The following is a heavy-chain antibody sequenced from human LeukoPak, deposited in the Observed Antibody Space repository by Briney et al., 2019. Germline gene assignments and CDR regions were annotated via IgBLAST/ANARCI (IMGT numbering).Heavy chain of an antibody. CDR2: INSGGTT. Sequence: GGSLRLSCAASGFSLSSNYMNWLRQAPRKGLEWVSVINSGGTTYYADSVKGRFTISRDNSKNTLYLQMNSLRAEDTAVYYCTRTVNSASDFWGQGTLVTVSS. V-gene: IGHV3-53*01. CDR3: TRTVNSASDF. J-gene: IGHJ4*02. CDR1: GFSLSSNY. D-gene: IGHD4-23*01.